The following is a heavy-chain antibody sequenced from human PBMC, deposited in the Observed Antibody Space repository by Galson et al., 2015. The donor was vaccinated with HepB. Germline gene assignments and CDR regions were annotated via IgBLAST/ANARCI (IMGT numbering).Heavy chain of an antibody. CDR1: GFSFNNYA. Sequence: SLRLSCAASGFSFNNYAMSWVRQAPGKGLEWVSLISGSGGSTFYANSAKGRFTISRDNSKSTLYLETDSLRADDTAIYYCAKDRGDRTWNFDLWGHGTLATVSS. J-gene: IGHJ2*01. CDR2: ISGSGGST. CDR3: AKDRGDRTWNFDL. V-gene: IGHV3-23*01. D-gene: IGHD3-10*01.